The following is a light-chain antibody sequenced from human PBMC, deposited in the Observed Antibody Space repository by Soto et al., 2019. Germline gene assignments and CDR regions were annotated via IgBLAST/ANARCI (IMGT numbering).Light chain of an antibody. J-gene: IGLJ1*01. V-gene: IGLV2-11*01. Sequence: QSALTQPRSVSGSPGQSVTISCTGTSSDVGGYNYVSWYQQHPVNAPKLMIYDVSKRPSGVPDRFSGSKSGNTASLTISGLQAEDEADYYCCSYAGSYTYVFGIGTKLTVL. CDR1: SSDVGGYNY. CDR3: CSYAGSYTYV. CDR2: DVS.